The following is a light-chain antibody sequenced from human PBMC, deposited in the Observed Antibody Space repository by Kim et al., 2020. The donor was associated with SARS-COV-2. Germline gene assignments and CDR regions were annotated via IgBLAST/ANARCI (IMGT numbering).Light chain of an antibody. V-gene: IGKV3D-15*01. J-gene: IGKJ2*01. CDR3: QQYNKWMYT. CDR1: QGVSSN. CDR2: GAS. Sequence: VGAGERAAVSCRASQGVSSNLAWWQKRAGQAPRRVIYGASTRAAGVPARFSGSVSGAEFTLTISNLQPEDCAVYYFQQYNKWMYTFGQGTKLEI.